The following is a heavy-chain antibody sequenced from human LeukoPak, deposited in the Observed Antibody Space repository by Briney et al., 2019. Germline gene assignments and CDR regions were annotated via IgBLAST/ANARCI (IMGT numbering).Heavy chain of an antibody. Sequence: SETLSLTCTVSGGSISSSSYYWGWIRQPPGKGLEWIGNIYYGGSTYYNPSLKSRVSISEDTSNNQFSLKVGSVTAADTAVYYCASADGYKIDYWGQGTLVTVSS. J-gene: IGHJ4*02. CDR3: ASADGYKIDY. V-gene: IGHV4-39*01. CDR2: IYYGGST. D-gene: IGHD5-24*01. CDR1: GGSISSSSYY.